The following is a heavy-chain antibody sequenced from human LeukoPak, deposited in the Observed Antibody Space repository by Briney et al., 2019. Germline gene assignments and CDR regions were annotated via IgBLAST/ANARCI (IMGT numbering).Heavy chain of an antibody. Sequence: PGGSLRLSCAASGFTVSSNYMSWVRQAPGKGLEWVSVLYSGGGTDYGDSVKGRFTISRDNFKNTLYLQMNSLRAEDTAVYYCARSSLGYHYVFDIWGLGTMVTVSS. D-gene: IGHD1-1*01. J-gene: IGHJ3*02. CDR2: LYSGGGT. CDR3: ARSSLGYHYVFDI. CDR1: GFTVSSNY. V-gene: IGHV3-53*01.